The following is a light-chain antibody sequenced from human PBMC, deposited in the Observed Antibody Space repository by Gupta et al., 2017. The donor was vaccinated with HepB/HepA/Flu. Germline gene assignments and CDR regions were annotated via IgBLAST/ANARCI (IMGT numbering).Light chain of an antibody. CDR3: SSYTGSSPLVV. J-gene: IGLJ2*01. Sequence: QSALTQPASVSGSPGQSIAISCTCSTSDVGRYNYVSWYQQHPGKAPKLIISDVGNRPLGVSDRLSGAKSGNTASLIISGVQAEDEADYYCSSYTGSSPLVVFGGGTKLTVL. V-gene: IGLV2-14*03. CDR1: TSDVGRYNY. CDR2: DVG.